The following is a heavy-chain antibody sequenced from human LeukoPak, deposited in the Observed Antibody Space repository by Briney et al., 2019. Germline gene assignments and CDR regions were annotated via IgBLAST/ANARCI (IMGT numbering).Heavy chain of an antibody. V-gene: IGHV1-69*13. Sequence: SVKVSCKASGGTFSSYAISWVRQAPGQGLEWMGGIIPIFGTANYAQKFQGRVTITADESTSTAYMELSSLRSEDTAVYYGARAGGSDSLGGFDYWGQGTLVTVSS. CDR2: IIPIFGTA. D-gene: IGHD1-26*01. CDR3: ARAGGSDSLGGFDY. J-gene: IGHJ4*02. CDR1: GGTFSSYA.